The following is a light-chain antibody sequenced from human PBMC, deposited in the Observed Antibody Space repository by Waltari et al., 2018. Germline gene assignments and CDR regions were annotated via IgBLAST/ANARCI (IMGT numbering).Light chain of an antibody. Sequence: DIQMTQSPPSLSASVGDRVTITCRATQSISTSLNWYQQKPGKAPNLRIYGASSLERGVPSRFSGSGSGTDFTLTISSLQLEDFATYYCQQSYNAPYTFGQGTNVEIK. CDR2: GAS. J-gene: IGKJ2*01. V-gene: IGKV1-39*01. CDR3: QQSYNAPYT. CDR1: QSISTS.